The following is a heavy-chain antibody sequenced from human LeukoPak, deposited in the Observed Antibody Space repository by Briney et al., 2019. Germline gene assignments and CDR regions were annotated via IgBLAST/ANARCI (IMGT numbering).Heavy chain of an antibody. J-gene: IGHJ6*04. Sequence: GGSLRLSCAASGFTFSSYEMNWVRQAPGKGLEWVSYISSSGSTIYYADSVKGRFTISRDNAKNSLYLQMNSLRPEDTALYYCPKGIVASAKSQMDVWGKGTTVTISS. D-gene: IGHD1-26*01. V-gene: IGHV3-48*03. CDR1: GFTFSSYE. CDR3: PKGIVASAKSQMDV. CDR2: ISSSGSTI.